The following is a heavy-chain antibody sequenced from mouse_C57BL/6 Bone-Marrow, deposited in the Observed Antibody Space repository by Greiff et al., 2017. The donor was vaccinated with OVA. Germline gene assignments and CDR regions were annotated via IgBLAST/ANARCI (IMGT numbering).Heavy chain of an antibody. Sequence: EVKLMESGEGLVKPGGSLKLSCAASGFTFSSYAMSWVRQTPEKRLEWVAYISSGGDYIYYEDTVKGRFTISRDNARNILYLQMSSLKSEDTAMYYCTRGRNYYYGSSPVAYWGQGTLVTVSA. D-gene: IGHD1-1*01. J-gene: IGHJ3*01. CDR3: TRGRNYYYGSSPVAY. CDR1: GFTFSSYA. V-gene: IGHV5-9-1*02. CDR2: ISSGGDYI.